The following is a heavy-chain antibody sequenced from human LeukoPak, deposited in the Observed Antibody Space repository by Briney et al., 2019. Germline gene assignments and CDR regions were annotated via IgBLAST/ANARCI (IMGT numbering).Heavy chain of an antibody. V-gene: IGHV4-39*01. CDR3: ARREGLLFDY. J-gene: IGHJ4*02. Sequence: SETLSLTCTVCGGSISSSCYYWGWLRQPPAKGLEWVGSIYYSWSTYYNPSLKSRVTISVDTSKNQSSLTLSSVTAADTAVYYCARREGLLFDYWGQGTLVTVSS. D-gene: IGHD2-21*02. CDR2: IYYSWST. CDR1: GGSISSSCYY.